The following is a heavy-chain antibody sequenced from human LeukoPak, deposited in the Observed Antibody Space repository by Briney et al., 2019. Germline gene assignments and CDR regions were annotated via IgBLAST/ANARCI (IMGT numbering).Heavy chain of an antibody. J-gene: IGHJ6*02. Sequence: PGGSLRLSCAASGFTFSSYAMHWVRQAPGKGLEWVAVISYDGSNKYYADSVKGRFTISRDNAKNSLYLQMNSLRAEDTAVYYCARAPHYSNYGPYYYGMDVWGQGTTVTVSS. CDR1: GFTFSSYA. D-gene: IGHD4-11*01. CDR2: ISYDGSNK. V-gene: IGHV3-30*04. CDR3: ARAPHYSNYGPYYYGMDV.